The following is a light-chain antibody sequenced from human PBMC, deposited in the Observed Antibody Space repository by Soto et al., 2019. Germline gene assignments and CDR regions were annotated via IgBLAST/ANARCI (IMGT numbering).Light chain of an antibody. CDR1: QSVSSSY. J-gene: IGKJ1*01. CDR3: QQSYSTTWT. V-gene: IGKV3-20*01. Sequence: EIVLTQSPGTLSLSPGERATLSCRASQSVSSSYLAWYQQKPGQAPRLLIYGASSRATGIPDRFSGSGSGTDFTLTISSLQPEDFATYSCQQSYSTTWTFGQGTKVEIK. CDR2: GAS.